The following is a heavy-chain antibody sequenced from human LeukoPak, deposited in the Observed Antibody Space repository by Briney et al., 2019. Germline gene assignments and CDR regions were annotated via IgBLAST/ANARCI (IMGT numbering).Heavy chain of an antibody. CDR3: ARDYYDSSGYLYYYYYGMDV. CDR1: GGSISSSSYC. CDR2: IYYSGRT. D-gene: IGHD3-22*01. V-gene: IGHV4-39*07. J-gene: IGHJ6*02. Sequence: PSETLSLTCTVSGGSISSSSYCWGWIRQPPGKGLEWIGSIYYSGRTYYNPSLTSRVTISVDTSKNQFSLKLSSVTAADTGVYYCARDYYDSSGYLYYYYYGMDVWGQGTTVTVSS.